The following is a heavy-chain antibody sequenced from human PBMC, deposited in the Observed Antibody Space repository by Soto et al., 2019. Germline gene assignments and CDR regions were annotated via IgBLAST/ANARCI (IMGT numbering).Heavy chain of an antibody. CDR1: GFTFSYAW. J-gene: IGHJ4*01. Sequence: GGSLRLSCAASGFTFSYAWINWVRQAPGKGLEWVGRIKSRTDGGTTDFAAPVKGRFAISRDDAKNILFLQMNSLQIEDTAVYYCTTDSYSSVTIVLFAYWSRGALVTVSS. V-gene: IGHV3-15*07. D-gene: IGHD4-4*01. CDR2: IKSRTDGGTT. CDR3: TTDSYSSVTIVLFAY.